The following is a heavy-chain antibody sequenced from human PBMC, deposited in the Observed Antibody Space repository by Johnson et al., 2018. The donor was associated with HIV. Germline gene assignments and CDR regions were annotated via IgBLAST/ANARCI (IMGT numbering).Heavy chain of an antibody. CDR1: GFTFSNAW. CDR3: TTAIVIDAFDI. CDR2: IKSKTDGGTT. V-gene: IGHV3-15*01. Sequence: VQLVESGGGVVRPGRSLRLSCAASGFTFSNAWMSWVRQAPGKGLEWVGRIKSKTDGGTTDYAAPVKGRFTISRDDSKNTLFLQMSSLKTDDTAVYYCTTAIVIDAFDIWGQGTMVTVSS. J-gene: IGHJ3*02. D-gene: IGHD3-16*02.